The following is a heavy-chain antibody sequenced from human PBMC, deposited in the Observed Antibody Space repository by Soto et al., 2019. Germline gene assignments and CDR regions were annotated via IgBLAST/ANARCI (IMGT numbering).Heavy chain of an antibody. CDR2: IDPSDSYT. V-gene: IGHV5-10-1*01. CDR1: GYSFTSYW. Sequence: GESPKISCKGSGYSFTSYWISWVRQMPGKGLEWMGRIDPSDSYTNYSPSFQGHVTISADKSISTAYLQWSSLKASDTAMYYCARRGDVGYCSSTSCYLGGYYYYGMDVWGQGTTVT. D-gene: IGHD2-2*01. J-gene: IGHJ6*02. CDR3: ARRGDVGYCSSTSCYLGGYYYYGMDV.